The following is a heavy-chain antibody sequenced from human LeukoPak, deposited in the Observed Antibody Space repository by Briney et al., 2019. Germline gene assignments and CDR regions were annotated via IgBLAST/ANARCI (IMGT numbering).Heavy chain of an antibody. Sequence: SETLSLTCAVYGGSFSGYYWSWIRQPPGKRLEWIGEINHSGSTNYNPSFKGQVTISVEKSKNQFSLNLPSVTAADTAVYYCARLYIGGYSRSTNYNWFDPWGQGTLVNVSS. V-gene: IGHV4-34*01. J-gene: IGHJ5*02. CDR2: INHSGST. CDR1: GGSFSGYY. CDR3: ARLYIGGYSRSTNYNWFDP. D-gene: IGHD6-13*01.